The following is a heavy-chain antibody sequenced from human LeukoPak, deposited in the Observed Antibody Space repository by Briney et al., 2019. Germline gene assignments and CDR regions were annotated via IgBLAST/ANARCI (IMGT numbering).Heavy chain of an antibody. CDR2: IKPDGTTK. CDR1: GFPFSSYS. CDR3: ARSIPYGTTWYGRSDY. D-gene: IGHD6-13*01. J-gene: IGHJ4*02. Sequence: GGSLRLSCAASGFPFSSYSMTWVRQAPGKGLEWVANIKPDGTTKSYVDSVKGRFTISRDNALNSLYLQMNSLRAEDTAIYYCARSIPYGTTWYGRSDYWGQGTLVTVSS. V-gene: IGHV3-7*03.